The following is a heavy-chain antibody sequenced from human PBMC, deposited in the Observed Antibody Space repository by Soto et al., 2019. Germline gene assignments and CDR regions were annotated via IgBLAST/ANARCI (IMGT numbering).Heavy chain of an antibody. V-gene: IGHV3-15*01. CDR3: TTDPSGYYDFWSGSYSGGSFVP. D-gene: IGHD3-3*01. J-gene: IGHJ5*02. Sequence: GGSLRLSCAASRFIFTNAWMSWVRQAPGKGLEWVGRIKSIPDGGTTVYAAPVKGRFTISRGDPKNMLYLQMNSLKIEDTAVYYCTTDPSGYYDFWSGSYSGGSFVPWGQGTLVTVSS. CDR1: RFIFTNAW. CDR2: IKSIPDGGTT.